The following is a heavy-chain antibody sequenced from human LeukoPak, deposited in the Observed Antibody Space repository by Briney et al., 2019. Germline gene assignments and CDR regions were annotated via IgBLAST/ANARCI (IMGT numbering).Heavy chain of an antibody. CDR3: AKDLGATYYYGMDV. D-gene: IGHD1-26*01. J-gene: IGHJ6*02. CDR2: ISWSSGSI. Sequence: GGSLRLSCAASGFTFDDYAMHWVRQAPGKGLKWVSGISWSSGSIGYADSVKGRFTISRDNAKNSLYLQMNSLRAEDTALYYCAKDLGATYYYGMDVWGQGTTVTVSS. V-gene: IGHV3-9*01. CDR1: GFTFDDYA.